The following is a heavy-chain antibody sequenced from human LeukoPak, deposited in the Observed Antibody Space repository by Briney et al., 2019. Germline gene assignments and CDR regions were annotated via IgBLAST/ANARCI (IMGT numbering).Heavy chain of an antibody. J-gene: IGHJ4*02. D-gene: IGHD2-2*02. Sequence: ASVKVSCKASGGTFSSYTISWVRQAPGQGLERMGWINPNSSGTNYAQKFQGRVTMTRDTSISTAYMELSRLRSDDTAVYYCARDLVCSSTSCYTEITDYWGQGTLVTVSS. CDR1: GGTFSSYT. CDR3: ARDLVCSSTSCYTEITDY. CDR2: INPNSSGT. V-gene: IGHV1-2*02.